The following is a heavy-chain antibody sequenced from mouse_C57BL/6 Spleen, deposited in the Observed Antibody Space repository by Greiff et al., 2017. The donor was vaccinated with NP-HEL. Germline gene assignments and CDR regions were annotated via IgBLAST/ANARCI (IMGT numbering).Heavy chain of an antibody. Sequence: EVQLVESGGGLVQPKGSLKLSCAASGFSFNTYAMNWVRQAPGKGLEWVARIRSKSNNYATYYADSVKDRFTISRDDSESMLYLQMNNLKTEDTAMYYWVRRSTTRYYAMDYWGQGTSVTVSS. CDR3: VRRSTTRYYAMDY. V-gene: IGHV10-1*01. CDR2: IRSKSNNYAT. D-gene: IGHD1-1*01. J-gene: IGHJ4*01. CDR1: GFSFNTYA.